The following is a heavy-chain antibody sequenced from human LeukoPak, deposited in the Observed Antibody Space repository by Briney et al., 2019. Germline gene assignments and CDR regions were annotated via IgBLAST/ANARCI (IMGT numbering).Heavy chain of an antibody. V-gene: IGHV3-21*01. J-gene: IGHJ3*02. D-gene: IGHD2-21*01. CDR3: ARGPMVIAEYDAFDI. CDR1: GFTFSSYS. Sequence: GGSLRPSCAASGFTFSSYSMNWVRQAPGKGLEWVSSISSSSSYIYYADSVKGRFTISRDNAKNSLYLQMNSLRAEDTAVYYCARGPMVIAEYDAFDIWGQGTMVTVSS. CDR2: ISSSSSYI.